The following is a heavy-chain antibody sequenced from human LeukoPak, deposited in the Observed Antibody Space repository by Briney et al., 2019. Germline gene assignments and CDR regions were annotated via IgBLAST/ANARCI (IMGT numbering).Heavy chain of an antibody. CDR1: GFTFSSYG. J-gene: IGHJ4*02. D-gene: IGHD6-13*01. CDR2: IWYDGSNK. CDR3: ARLSSSLYYFDY. V-gene: IGHV3-33*01. Sequence: GRSLRLSCAASGFTFSSYGMHWVRQAPGKGLEWVAVIWYDGSNKYYADSVKGRFTISRDNSKNTLYLQMNSLRAEDTAVYYCARLSSSLYYFDYWGQGTLVTVSS.